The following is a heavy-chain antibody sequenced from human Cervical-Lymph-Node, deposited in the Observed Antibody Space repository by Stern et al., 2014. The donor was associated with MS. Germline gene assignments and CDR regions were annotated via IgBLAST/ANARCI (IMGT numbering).Heavy chain of an antibody. CDR2: ISGSGGST. J-gene: IGHJ4*02. D-gene: IGHD1-26*01. CDR1: GFTFSDYA. V-gene: IGHV3-23*04. CDR3: AKGSRIVGSTEFDS. Sequence: EMQLVESGGGLAQPGGSLRLSCAGSGFTFSDYAMSWVRQAPGKGLAWVSGISGSGGSTYYAASVQGRFNISRDKSMDTMYLQMSSLRVDDTAVYYCAKGSRIVGSTEFDSWGQGTLVTVSS.